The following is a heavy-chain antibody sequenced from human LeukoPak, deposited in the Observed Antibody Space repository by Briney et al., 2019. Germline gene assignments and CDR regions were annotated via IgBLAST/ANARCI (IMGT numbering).Heavy chain of an antibody. J-gene: IGHJ5*02. CDR2: IYHSGST. V-gene: IGHV4-30-2*01. CDR3: ARVVTAAAGNWFDP. D-gene: IGHD6-13*01. CDR1: GGSISSGGYS. Sequence: PSETLSLTCAVSGGSISSGGYSWSWIRQPPGRGLEWIGYIYHSGSTYYNPSLKSRVTISVDRSKNQFSLKLSSVTAADTAVYYCARVVTAAAGNWFDPWGQGTLVTVSS.